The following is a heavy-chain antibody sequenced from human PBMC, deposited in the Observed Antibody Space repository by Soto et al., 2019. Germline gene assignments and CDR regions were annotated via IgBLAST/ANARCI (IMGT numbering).Heavy chain of an antibody. D-gene: IGHD5-18*01. CDR1: GFSFSSYG. Sequence: QVQLVESGGGVVQPGRSLRLSCAASGFSFSSYGMHWVRQAPGKGLEWVAIIWYDGSNRYYADSVKGRFTISRDNSKNTLYLQMNSRRAEDTAVYYCGRDFGYSLDNWGQGTLVTVSS. J-gene: IGHJ4*02. CDR3: GRDFGYSLDN. CDR2: IWYDGSNR. V-gene: IGHV3-33*01.